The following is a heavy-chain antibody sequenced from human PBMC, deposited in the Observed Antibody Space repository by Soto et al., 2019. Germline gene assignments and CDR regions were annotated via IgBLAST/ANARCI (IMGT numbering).Heavy chain of an antibody. CDR1: GFTFSNAW. CDR2: IKSKTDGGTT. D-gene: IGHD4-17*01. V-gene: IGHV3-15*01. CDR3: TTDPMLPGLYGDYRY. J-gene: IGHJ4*02. Sequence: LRLSCAASGFTFSNAWMSWARQAPGKGLEWVGRIKSKTDGGTTDYAAPVKGRFTISRDDSKNTLYLQMNSLKTEDTAVYYCTTDPMLPGLYGDYRYWGQGTLVTVSS.